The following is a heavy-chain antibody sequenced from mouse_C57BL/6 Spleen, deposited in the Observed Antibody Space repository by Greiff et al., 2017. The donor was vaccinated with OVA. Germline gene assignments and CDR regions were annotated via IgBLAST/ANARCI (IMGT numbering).Heavy chain of an antibody. CDR2: IWTGGGT. J-gene: IGHJ4*01. V-gene: IGHV2-9-1*01. CDR1: GFSLTSYA. D-gene: IGHD2-5*01. Sequence: QVQLQQSGPGLVAPSQSLSITCTVSGFSLTSYAISWVRQPPGKGLEWLGVIWTGGGTNYNSALKSRLSISKDNSKSQVFLKMNSLQTDDTARYYCAPMSHSNYGAMDYWGQGTSVTVSS. CDR3: APMSHSNYGAMDY.